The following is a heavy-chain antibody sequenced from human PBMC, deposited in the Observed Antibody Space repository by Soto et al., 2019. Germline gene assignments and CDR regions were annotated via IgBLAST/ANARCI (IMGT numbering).Heavy chain of an antibody. CDR3: ARGVTGTLDY. Sequence: SETLSLTCAVSGYSISSGYYWNLIRQSPGKGLEWIGCVYYNGITFTNPSLKSRVTMTVDTSKNYFSLRLTSVTAADAATYFCARGVTGTLDYWGQGTLVTVSS. D-gene: IGHD1-1*01. CDR1: GYSISSGYY. CDR2: VYYNGIT. J-gene: IGHJ4*02. V-gene: IGHV4-38-2*01.